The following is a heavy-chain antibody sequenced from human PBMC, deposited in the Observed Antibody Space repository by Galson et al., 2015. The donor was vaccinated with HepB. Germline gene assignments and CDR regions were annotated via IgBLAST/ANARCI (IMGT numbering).Heavy chain of an antibody. CDR2: ISGSGGST. D-gene: IGHD6-19*01. J-gene: IGHJ4*02. Sequence: SLRLSCAASGFTFSSYAMSWVRQAPGKGLEWVSGISGSGGSTYYADSVKDRFTISRDNSKNTLFLQMNSLRAEDTAVYYCAEDLRWCGSGCYWGQGTLVTVSS. CDR3: AEDLRWCGSGCY. CDR1: GFTFSSYA. V-gene: IGHV3-23*01.